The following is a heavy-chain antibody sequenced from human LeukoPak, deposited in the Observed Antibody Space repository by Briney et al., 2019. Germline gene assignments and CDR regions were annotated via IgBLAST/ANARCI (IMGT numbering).Heavy chain of an antibody. D-gene: IGHD6-19*01. CDR2: IYTSGST. V-gene: IGHV4-61*02. J-gene: IGHJ6*03. Sequence: SRTLSLTCTVSGGSISSGSYYWSWIRQPAGKGLEWIGRIYTSGSTNYNPSLKSRVTISVDTSKNQFSLKLSSVTAADTAVYYCARLYSGWYYYCMDVWGKGTTVTISS. CDR3: ARLYSGWYYYCMDV. CDR1: GGSISSGSYY.